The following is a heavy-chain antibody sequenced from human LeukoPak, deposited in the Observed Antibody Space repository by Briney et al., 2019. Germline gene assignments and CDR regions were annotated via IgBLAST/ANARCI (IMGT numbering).Heavy chain of an antibody. CDR2: ISWNSASV. Sequence: GGSLRLSCEASGFTFDDYGMHWVRQAPGKGLEWVSTISWNSASVGYVDSVKGRFTISRDNAKKTLYLQMNSLRPEDTALYYCAKDYGYSSSWYDYWGQGTLVTDSS. CDR1: GFTFDDYG. D-gene: IGHD6-13*01. J-gene: IGHJ4*02. CDR3: AKDYGYSSSWYDY. V-gene: IGHV3-9*01.